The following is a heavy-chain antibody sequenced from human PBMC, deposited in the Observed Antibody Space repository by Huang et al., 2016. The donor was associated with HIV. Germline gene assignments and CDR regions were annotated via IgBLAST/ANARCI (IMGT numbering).Heavy chain of an antibody. J-gene: IGHJ4*02. Sequence: QVQLQESGPGLVKPSETLSLACSVSGDSVSNNYWNWIRQTPGKGLEWIGRIYFRGTTIYNPSLKTRVSFSLDTSKNQFALNVTSVTAADTAVYYCARGFDILVDRFDFWGQGTLVTVSS. CDR1: GDSVSNNY. CDR3: ARGFDILVDRFDF. V-gene: IGHV4-59*02. CDR2: IYFRGTT. D-gene: IGHD3-9*01.